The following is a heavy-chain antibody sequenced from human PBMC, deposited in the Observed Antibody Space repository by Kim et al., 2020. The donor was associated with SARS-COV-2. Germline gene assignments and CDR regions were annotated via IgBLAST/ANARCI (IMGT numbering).Heavy chain of an antibody. J-gene: IGHJ4*02. D-gene: IGHD3-9*01. CDR2: IYSGGSST. Sequence: GGSLRLSCAASGFTFSSYAMSWVRQAPGKGLEWVSVIYSGGSSTYYADSVKGRFTISRDNSKNTLYLQMNSLRAEDTAVYYCAKDGYDILTGYPPNFDYWGQGTLVTVSS. CDR1: GFTFSSYA. CDR3: AKDGYDILTGYPPNFDY. V-gene: IGHV3-23*03.